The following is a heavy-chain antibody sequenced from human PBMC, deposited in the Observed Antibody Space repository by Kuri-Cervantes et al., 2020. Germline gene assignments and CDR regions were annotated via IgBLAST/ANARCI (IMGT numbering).Heavy chain of an antibody. V-gene: IGHV1-2*02. Sequence: GESLKISCKASGYTFTGYYMHWVRQAPGQGLEWMGWINPNSGGTNYAQKFQGRVTITRDTSISTAYMELSRLRSDDTAVYYCARDSSGYTDWGQGTLVTVYS. D-gene: IGHD3-22*01. CDR3: ARDSSGYTD. CDR2: INPNSGGT. CDR1: GYTFTGYY. J-gene: IGHJ4*02.